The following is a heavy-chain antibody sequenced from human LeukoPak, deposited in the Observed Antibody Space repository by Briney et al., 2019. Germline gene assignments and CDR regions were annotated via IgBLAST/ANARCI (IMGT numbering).Heavy chain of an antibody. J-gene: IGHJ4*02. D-gene: IGHD6-6*01. CDR3: AKDIGYSSSSGIDY. CDR1: GFTFSSYG. CDR2: ISYDGSNK. Sequence: PGGSLRLSCAASGFTFSSYGMHWVRQAPGKVLEWVAVISYDGSNKYYADSVKGRFTISRDNSKNTLYLQMNSLRAEDTAVYYCAKDIGYSSSSGIDYWGQGTLVTVSS. V-gene: IGHV3-30*18.